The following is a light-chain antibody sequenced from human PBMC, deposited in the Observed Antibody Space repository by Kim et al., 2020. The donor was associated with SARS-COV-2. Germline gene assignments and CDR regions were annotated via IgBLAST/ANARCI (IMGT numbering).Light chain of an antibody. CDR1: NIGSKS. V-gene: IGLV3-21*04. CDR2: YDS. CDR3: QVWDDSSDHLWV. Sequence: YELTQPPSVSVAPGKTARISCGGNNIGSKSVHWYQQKPGQAPLLVIYYDSDRPSGIPERFSGSNSENTATLTISRVGAGDEADYYCQVWDDSSDHLWVFGGGTQLTVL. J-gene: IGLJ3*02.